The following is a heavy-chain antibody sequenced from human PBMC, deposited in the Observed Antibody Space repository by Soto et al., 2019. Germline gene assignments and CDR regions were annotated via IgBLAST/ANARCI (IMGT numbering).Heavy chain of an antibody. Sequence: QVQLVESGGGVVQPGRSLRLSCAASGFTFSSYAMHWVRQAPGEGLEWVALISYDGNNKDYAESVKGRFTISRDNSKNTLYVQMNSLTTEATAVYYCARGTTTVTTKYSFDYWGQGTLVTVSS. CDR2: ISYDGNNK. CDR1: GFTFSSYA. J-gene: IGHJ4*02. CDR3: ARGTTTVTTKYSFDY. V-gene: IGHV3-30-3*01. D-gene: IGHD4-17*01.